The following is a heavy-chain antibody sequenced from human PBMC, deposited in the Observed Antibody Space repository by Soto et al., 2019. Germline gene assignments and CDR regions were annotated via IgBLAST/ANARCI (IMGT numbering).Heavy chain of an antibody. CDR3: ARHEVGWFDP. J-gene: IGHJ5*02. CDR2: IYYSGRT. V-gene: IGHV4-39*01. Sequence: QLQLQESGPGLVKPSETLSLTCPVSGGSISSSSYYWGWIRQPPGKGLEGIGSIYYSGRTYYNPSLKSRVTITVDTSKNQVSLKLSSVTAADTAVYYCARHEVGWFDPWGQGNLGTVPS. CDR1: GGSISSSSYY. D-gene: IGHD1-26*01.